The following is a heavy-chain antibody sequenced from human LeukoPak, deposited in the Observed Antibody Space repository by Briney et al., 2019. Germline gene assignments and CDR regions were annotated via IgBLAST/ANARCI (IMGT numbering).Heavy chain of an antibody. CDR2: IYYSGST. CDR3: ARIKVDTGPNWFDP. D-gene: IGHD1-1*01. CDR1: GVSISSSSYY. Sequence: SETLSLTCTVSGVSISSSSYYWGWIRQPPGKGLEWIESIYYSGSTYYNPSLKSRVTISVDTSKNQFSLKLSSVTAADTAVYYCARIKVDTGPNWFDPWGQGTLVTVSS. V-gene: IGHV4-39*07. J-gene: IGHJ5*02.